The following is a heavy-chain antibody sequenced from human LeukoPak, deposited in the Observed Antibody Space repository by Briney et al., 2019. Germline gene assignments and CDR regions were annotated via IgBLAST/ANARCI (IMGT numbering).Heavy chain of an antibody. D-gene: IGHD5-12*01. CDR2: IYYSGSS. Sequence: SQTLSLTCTVSGGSISSGGYYCSWIRQRPWKGLEWIWYIYYSGSSEDPPSIKGRHTISVDTSKNQFSLKLSSVNAAVTAVYYGERARDKVWFVAWGKGAQLTVSS. CDR1: GGSISSGGYY. CDR3: ERARDKVWFVA. J-gene: IGHJ5*02. V-gene: IGHV4-31*03.